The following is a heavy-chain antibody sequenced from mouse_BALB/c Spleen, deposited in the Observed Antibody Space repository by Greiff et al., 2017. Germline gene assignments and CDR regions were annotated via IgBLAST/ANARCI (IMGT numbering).Heavy chain of an antibody. CDR2: INPDSSTI. Sequence: EVKLLESGGGLVQPGGSLTLSCAASGFAFSRYWMSWVRQAPGKGLEWIGVINPDSSTINYTPSLKDKFIISRDNAKNTLYLQMSKVRSEDTALYYCARHTATPSWFAYWGQGTLVTVSA. CDR1: GFAFSRYW. V-gene: IGHV4-1*02. J-gene: IGHJ3*01. D-gene: IGHD1-2*01. CDR3: ARHTATPSWFAY.